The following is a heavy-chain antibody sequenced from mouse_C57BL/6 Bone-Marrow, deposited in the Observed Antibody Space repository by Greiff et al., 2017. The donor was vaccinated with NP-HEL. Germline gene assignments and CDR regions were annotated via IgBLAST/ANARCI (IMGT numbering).Heavy chain of an antibody. J-gene: IGHJ4*01. CDR3: KLFITTVDYAMDY. Sequence: VHVKQSGPELVKPGASVKISCKASGYSFTDYNMNWVKQSNGKSLEWIGVINPNYGTTSYNQKFKGKATLTVDQSSSTAYMQLNSLTSEDSAVYYCKLFITTVDYAMDYWGQGTSVTVSS. CDR1: GYSFTDYN. D-gene: IGHD1-1*01. V-gene: IGHV1-39*01. CDR2: INPNYGTT.